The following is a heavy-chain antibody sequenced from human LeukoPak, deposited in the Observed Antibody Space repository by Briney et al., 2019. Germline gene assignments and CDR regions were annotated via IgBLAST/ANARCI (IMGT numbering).Heavy chain of an antibody. J-gene: IGHJ4*02. D-gene: IGHD3-10*01. CDR2: INPNRGGT. Sequence: ASVKVSCKASGYTFTGYYMHWVRQAPGQGLEWMGWINPNRGGTNYAQKFQGRVTMTRDTSISTAYMELSRLRSDDTAVYYCARVRAYYYGSGSFTYRYWGQGTLVTVSS. V-gene: IGHV1-2*02. CDR1: GYTFTGYY. CDR3: ARVRAYYYGSGSFTYRY.